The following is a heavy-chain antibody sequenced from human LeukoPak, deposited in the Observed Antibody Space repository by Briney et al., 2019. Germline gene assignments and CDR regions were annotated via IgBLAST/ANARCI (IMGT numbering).Heavy chain of an antibody. Sequence: GGSLRLSCTASGFPFSNYAMNWVRQTPGKGLEWVALISFDGGKIYYADSVKGRFAISRDNSKNTLFLQMNSLTVEDTAVYYSARDPAKGAATYFDYWGQGTLVTVSS. V-gene: IGHV3-30*09. D-gene: IGHD2-15*01. CDR2: ISFDGGKI. J-gene: IGHJ4*02. CDR3: ARDPAKGAATYFDY. CDR1: GFPFSNYA.